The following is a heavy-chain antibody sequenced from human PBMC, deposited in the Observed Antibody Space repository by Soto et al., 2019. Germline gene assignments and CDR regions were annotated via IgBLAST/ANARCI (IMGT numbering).Heavy chain of an antibody. CDR3: ARAPGIAAAGPQFDY. V-gene: IGHV4-59*01. Sequence: SETLSLTCTVSGGSISSYYWSWIRQPPGKGLEWIGYIYYSGSTNYNPSLKSRVTISVDTSKNQFSLKLSSVTAADTAVYYCARAPGIAAAGPQFDYWGQGTLVTVSS. J-gene: IGHJ4*02. CDR2: IYYSGST. CDR1: GGSISSYY. D-gene: IGHD6-13*01.